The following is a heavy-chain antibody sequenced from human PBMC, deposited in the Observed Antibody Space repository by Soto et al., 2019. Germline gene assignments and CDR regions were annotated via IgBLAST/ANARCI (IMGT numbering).Heavy chain of an antibody. CDR3: AKDTQTLTPLYYFDY. J-gene: IGHJ4*02. CDR1: GFTFDDYA. CDR2: ISWNSGSI. V-gene: IGHV3-9*01. Sequence: EVQLVESGGGLVQPGRSLRLSCAASGFTFDDYAMHWVRQAPGKGLEWVSGISWNSGSIGYADSVKGRFTISRDNAKNSLYLQMNSLRAEDTALYYCAKDTQTLTPLYYFDYWGQGTLVTVSS.